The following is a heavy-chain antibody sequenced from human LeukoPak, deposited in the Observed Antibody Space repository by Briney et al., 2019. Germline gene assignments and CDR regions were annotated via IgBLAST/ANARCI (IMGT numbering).Heavy chain of an antibody. CDR1: GFTVSSNY. Sequence: GGSLRLSCAASGFTVSSNYMSWVRQAPGKGLEWVSVIYSGGSTYYADSVKGRFTISRDNSKNTLYLQMNSLRAEDTAVYYCASRTGYSSGWYGYYFDYWGQGTLVTVSS. CDR3: ASRTGYSSGWYGYYFDY. CDR2: IYSGGST. D-gene: IGHD6-19*01. J-gene: IGHJ4*02. V-gene: IGHV3-53*01.